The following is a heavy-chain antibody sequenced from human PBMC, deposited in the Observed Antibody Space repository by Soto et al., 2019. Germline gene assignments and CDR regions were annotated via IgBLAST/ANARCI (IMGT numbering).Heavy chain of an antibody. V-gene: IGHV4-34*01. CDR3: ARALEARQRGLFDY. Sequence: ETLCLTCAVYGGSFSGYYWSWIRQPPGKGLEWIGEINHSGSTNYNPSLKSRVTISVDTSKNQFSLKLSSVTAADTAVYYYARALEARQRGLFDYGGQGPLVPVSS. CDR1: GGSFSGYY. CDR2: INHSGST. J-gene: IGHJ4*02.